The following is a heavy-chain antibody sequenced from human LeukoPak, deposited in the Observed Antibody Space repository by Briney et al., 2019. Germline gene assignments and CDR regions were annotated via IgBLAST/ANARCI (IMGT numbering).Heavy chain of an antibody. Sequence: SVKVSCKASGGTFSSYAISWVRQAPGQGLEWMGRIIPILGIANYAQKFQGRVTMTEDTSTDTAYMELSSLRSEDTAVYYCATAELSDAFDIWGQGTMVTVSS. CDR2: IIPILGIA. D-gene: IGHD1-14*01. V-gene: IGHV1-69*04. CDR1: GGTFSSYA. J-gene: IGHJ3*02. CDR3: ATAELSDAFDI.